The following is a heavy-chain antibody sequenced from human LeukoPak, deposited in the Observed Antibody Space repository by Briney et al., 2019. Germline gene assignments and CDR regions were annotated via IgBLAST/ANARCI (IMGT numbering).Heavy chain of an antibody. V-gene: IGHV3-7*03. CDR3: AKGSSYSFGYWYFDL. J-gene: IGHJ2*01. Sequence: GGSLRLSCAASGFTFSSYWMSWVRQAPGKGLEWAANIKQDGSEKYYVDSVKGRFTISRGNAKNSLYLQMNSLRAEDMALYFCAKGSSYSFGYWYFDLWGRGTLVTVSS. D-gene: IGHD5-18*01. CDR2: IKQDGSEK. CDR1: GFTFSSYW.